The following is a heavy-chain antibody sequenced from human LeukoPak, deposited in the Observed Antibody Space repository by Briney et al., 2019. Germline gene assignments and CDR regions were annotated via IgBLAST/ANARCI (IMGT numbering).Heavy chain of an antibody. J-gene: IGHJ6*02. CDR2: IWYDGSNE. CDR3: ARDIASTRMDV. D-gene: IGHD2-15*01. CDR1: GFTFRSHG. V-gene: IGHV3-33*01. Sequence: GGSLRLSCVASGFTFRSHGMHWVRQAPGKGREWVAVIWYDGSNEYFADSVKGRFTISRDNSKNILYLQMNSLRAEDTAVYYCARDIASTRMDVWGQGTTVSVSS.